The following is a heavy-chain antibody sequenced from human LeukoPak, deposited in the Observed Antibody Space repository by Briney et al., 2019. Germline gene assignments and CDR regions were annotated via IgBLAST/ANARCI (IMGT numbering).Heavy chain of an antibody. V-gene: IGHV3-20*04. CDR3: ARHHYYYDSSGYFDFDY. D-gene: IGHD3-22*01. CDR2: INWNGGST. J-gene: IGHJ4*02. Sequence: WGSLRLSCAASGFTFDDYGISWVRQVPGKGLEWVSGINWNGGSTGYADSVKGRFTISRDNAKNSLYLQMNSLRAEDTALYYCARHHYYYDSSGYFDFDYWGQGTLVTVSS. CDR1: GFTFDDYG.